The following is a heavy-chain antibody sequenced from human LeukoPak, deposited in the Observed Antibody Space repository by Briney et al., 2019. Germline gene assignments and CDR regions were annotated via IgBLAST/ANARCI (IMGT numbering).Heavy chain of an antibody. CDR1: GFTFSSYE. Sequence: GGSLRLSCAASGFTFSSYEMNWVRQAPGKGLEWVSYISSSGSTIYYADSVKGRFTISRDNAKNSLYLQMNSLRAEDTAVYYCASHDGYSSSWYAANYGMDVWGQGTTVTVSS. CDR3: ASHDGYSSSWYAANYGMDV. CDR2: ISSSGSTI. J-gene: IGHJ6*02. D-gene: IGHD6-13*01. V-gene: IGHV3-48*03.